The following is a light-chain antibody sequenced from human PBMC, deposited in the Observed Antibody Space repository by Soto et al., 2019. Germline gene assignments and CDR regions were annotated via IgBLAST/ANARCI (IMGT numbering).Light chain of an antibody. CDR3: QQYGSTPRT. Sequence: ETVLTQSPGTLSLSPGDRATLSCRASQSVSSSYLAWYQKKPGQAPRLLIYDASRRATGIPDRFSGSGSGTDFNLTISRLETEDFAVYYCQQYGSTPRTFGQGTKVDIK. V-gene: IGKV3-20*01. CDR2: DAS. J-gene: IGKJ1*01. CDR1: QSVSSSY.